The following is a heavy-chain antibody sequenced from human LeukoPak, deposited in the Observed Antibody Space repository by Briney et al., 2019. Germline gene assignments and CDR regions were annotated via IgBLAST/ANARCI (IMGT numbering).Heavy chain of an antibody. J-gene: IGHJ5*02. CDR1: GYTFTSYG. V-gene: IGHV1-18*01. D-gene: IGHD3-10*01. CDR3: ARVTLLGVTMVRGVIRNWFDP. CDR2: ISAYNGNT. Sequence: ASVKVSFKASGYTFTSYGISWVRQAPGQGLEWMGWISAYNGNTNYAQKLQGRVTMTTDTSTSTAYMELRSLRSDDTAVYYCARVTLLGVTMVRGVIRNWFDPWGQGTLVTVSS.